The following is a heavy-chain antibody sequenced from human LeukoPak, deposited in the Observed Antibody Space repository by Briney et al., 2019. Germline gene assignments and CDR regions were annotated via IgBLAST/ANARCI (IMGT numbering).Heavy chain of an antibody. Sequence: GGSLRLSCAASGFTVSSNYMNWVRQAPGKGLEWVSSISSSSSYIYYADSVKGRFTISRDNAKNSLYLQMNSLRAEDTAVYYCATFTDSSGWYDKDYWGQGTLVTVSS. J-gene: IGHJ4*02. V-gene: IGHV3-21*01. CDR2: ISSSSSYI. CDR1: GFTVSSNY. D-gene: IGHD6-19*01. CDR3: ATFTDSSGWYDKDY.